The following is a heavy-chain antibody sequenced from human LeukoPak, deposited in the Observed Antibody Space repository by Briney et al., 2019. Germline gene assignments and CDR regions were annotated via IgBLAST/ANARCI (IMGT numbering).Heavy chain of an antibody. CDR2: IYTSGRT. Sequence: SESLSLTCTASGCTISSGRYYWGWLPQPAGKGMEWIGRIYTSGRTNYNPSLKSRVTISVDTSKNQFSLKLSSVTAADTAVYYCARETRDGYNQKGFDYWGQGTLVTVSS. V-gene: IGHV4-61*02. J-gene: IGHJ4*02. CDR3: ARETRDGYNQKGFDY. D-gene: IGHD5-24*01. CDR1: GCTISSGRYY.